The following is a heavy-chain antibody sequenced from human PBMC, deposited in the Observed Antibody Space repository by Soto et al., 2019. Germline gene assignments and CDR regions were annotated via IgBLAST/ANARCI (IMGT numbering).Heavy chain of an antibody. CDR3: AREAQLWLPNFDY. Sequence: ASVKVSCKFSGYTFTGYFLHWVRQAPGQGLEWMGWINPNNGGTNYAQKFQGRVTMTRDTSISTAYMELNRLKSDDTAVFYCAREAQLWLPNFDYWGQGTLVTVSS. CDR2: INPNNGGT. J-gene: IGHJ4*02. D-gene: IGHD5-18*01. V-gene: IGHV1-2*02. CDR1: GYTFTGYF.